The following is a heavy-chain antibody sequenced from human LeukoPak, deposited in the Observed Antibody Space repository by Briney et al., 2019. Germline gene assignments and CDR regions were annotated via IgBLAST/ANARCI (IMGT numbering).Heavy chain of an antibody. V-gene: IGHV1-69*01. CDR3: ARGDFIHTYMSNPKV. D-gene: IGHD7-27*01. Sequence: SVKVSCKASGGTFSSHAISWVRQAPGQGLEWMGGLIPLFGRPNYAQKFQGRVTITADESTSTVYMELNSVRSEDTAVYYCARGDFIHTYMSNPKVWGQGTMVIVSA. CDR1: GGTFSSHA. J-gene: IGHJ3*01. CDR2: LIPLFGRP.